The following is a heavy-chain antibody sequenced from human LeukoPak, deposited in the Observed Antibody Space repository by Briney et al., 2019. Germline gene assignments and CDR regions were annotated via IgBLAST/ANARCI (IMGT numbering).Heavy chain of an antibody. CDR3: ARLHYDFVWGSYRSFDY. D-gene: IGHD3-16*02. CDR1: GGSISRSSYY. Sequence: SETLSLTCTVSGGSISRSSYYWGWIRQPPGKGLEWIGSIYYSGSTYYNPSLKSRVTISVDTSKNQFSLKLSSVTAADTAGYYCARLHYDFVWGSYRSFDYWGQGTLVTVSS. J-gene: IGHJ4*02. V-gene: IGHV4-39*01. CDR2: IYYSGST.